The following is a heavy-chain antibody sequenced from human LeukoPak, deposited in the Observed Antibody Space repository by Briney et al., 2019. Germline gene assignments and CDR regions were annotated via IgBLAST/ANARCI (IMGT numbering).Heavy chain of an antibody. CDR2: ISPSGDIT. V-gene: IGHV3-23*01. J-gene: IGHJ4*02. D-gene: IGHD3-10*01. CDR3: AKDDAWLRFGE. Sequence: MNWVRQASGKGLEWVSGISPSGDITYYADSVKGRFTISRDNSKNTLYLEVISLTAEDTAVYYCAKDDAWLRFGEWSQGTLVTVSS.